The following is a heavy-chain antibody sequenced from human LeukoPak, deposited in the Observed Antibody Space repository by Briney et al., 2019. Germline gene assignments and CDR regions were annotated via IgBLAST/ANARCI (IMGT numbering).Heavy chain of an antibody. CDR1: GGSFSSYA. Sequence: SVKVSCEASGGSFSSYAISWVRQAPGQGLEWMGTIIPILGIPNYAQKFQGRVTITADKSTSTAYMEVSSLRSEDTAVYYCARDTRDGSSSNFYFDFWAQGTLVTVSS. CDR2: IIPILGIP. CDR3: ARDTRDGSSSNFYFDF. D-gene: IGHD5-24*01. J-gene: IGHJ4*02. V-gene: IGHV1-69*04.